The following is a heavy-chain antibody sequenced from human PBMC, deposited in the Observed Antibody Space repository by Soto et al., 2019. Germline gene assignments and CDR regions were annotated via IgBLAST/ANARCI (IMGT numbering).Heavy chain of an antibody. J-gene: IGHJ5*02. CDR3: TPGQWFRH. V-gene: IGHV3-15*01. Sequence: EVQLVESGGGLVKPGGSLRLSCAASGFTFVNAWMSWVRQAPGKVLEWVGRIKKTTEGGAAEYAAPVKGRFITSRDDSQTTLYLQMNSLRTEDTAVYFCTPGQWFRHWGQGTLVTVSA. CDR2: IKKTTEGGAA. CDR1: GFTFVNAW.